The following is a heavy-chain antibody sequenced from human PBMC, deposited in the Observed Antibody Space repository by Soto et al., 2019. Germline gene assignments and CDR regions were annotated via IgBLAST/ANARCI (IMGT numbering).Heavy chain of an antibody. Sequence: QVQLQESGPGLVKPSQTLSLTCTVSDGSISSGGYHWSWIRKHPGKGLEWIGYIYYSGSTYYNPSLKSRVTLSVVTSKNQFSLKLSSVTAADTAVYYCARVNDYPDYWGQGTLVTVSS. CDR3: ARVNDYPDY. CDR2: IYYSGST. CDR1: DGSISSGGYH. J-gene: IGHJ4*02. V-gene: IGHV4-31*03.